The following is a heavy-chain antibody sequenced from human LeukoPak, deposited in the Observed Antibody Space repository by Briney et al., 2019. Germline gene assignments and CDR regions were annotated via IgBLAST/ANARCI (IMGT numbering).Heavy chain of an antibody. CDR1: GYTFTSYD. J-gene: IGHJ4*02. V-gene: IGHV1-8*01. CDR2: MNPNSGNT. CDR3: ARGPASGSLGELSLSY. D-gene: IGHD3-16*02. Sequence: ASVKVSCKASGYTFTSYDINWVRQATGQGLEWMGWMNPNSGNTGYAQKFQGRVTMTRDTSTSTVYMELSSLRSEDTAVYYCARGPASGSLGELSLSYWGQGTLVTVSS.